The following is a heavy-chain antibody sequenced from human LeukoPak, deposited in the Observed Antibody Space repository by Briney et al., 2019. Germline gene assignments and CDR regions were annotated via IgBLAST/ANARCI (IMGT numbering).Heavy chain of an antibody. J-gene: IGHJ4*02. CDR2: ISSTGNTK. D-gene: IGHD4-17*01. CDR3: ARDLTSVPTR. V-gene: IGHV3-48*02. Sequence: GGSLRLSCAASGFTFSSHSMNWVRQAPGKGLEWVSYISSTGNTKHYVDSVKGRFTISRDNAKNSVYLQMNSLRDEDTAVYYCARDLTSVPTRWGRGTLVTVSS. CDR1: GFTFSSHS.